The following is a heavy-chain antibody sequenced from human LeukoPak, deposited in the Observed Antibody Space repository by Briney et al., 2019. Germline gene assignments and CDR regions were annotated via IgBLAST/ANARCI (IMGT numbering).Heavy chain of an antibody. CDR1: GGSISSGDYY. D-gene: IGHD2-15*01. CDR3: ARGYCSGGSCWFDP. CDR2: IYYSGST. Sequence: SETLSLTCTVSGGSISSGDYYWSWIRQPPGKGLELIGYIYYSGSTYYNPSLKSRVTISVDTSENQFSLKLSSVTAADTAVYYCARGYCSGGSCWFDPWGQGTLVTVSS. J-gene: IGHJ5*02. V-gene: IGHV4-30-4*01.